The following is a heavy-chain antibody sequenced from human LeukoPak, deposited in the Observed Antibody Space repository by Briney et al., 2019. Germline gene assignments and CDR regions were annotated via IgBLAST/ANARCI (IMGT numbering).Heavy chain of an antibody. D-gene: IGHD1-14*01. Sequence: SQTLSLTCAISGDTVSSNSAAWNCIRQSPSRGLEWLGRTYFRDKWYNDYADSVRSRITIRPDTSRNQFSLQPKSVTPEDTAVYYCVMSLAAAGATWFDLWGQGTLGTVSA. CDR1: GDTVSSNSAA. CDR3: VMSLAAAGATWFDL. J-gene: IGHJ5*02. V-gene: IGHV6-1*01. CDR2: TYFRDKWYN.